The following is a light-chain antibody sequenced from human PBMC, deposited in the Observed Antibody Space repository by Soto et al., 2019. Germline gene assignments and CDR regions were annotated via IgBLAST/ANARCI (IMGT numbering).Light chain of an antibody. J-gene: IGKJ5*01. CDR2: DTS. CDR1: QSVSIK. CDR3: QQYNKWPLIT. Sequence: EIVLTQSPGTLSLSPGERATLSCRASQSVSIKLAWYQQKPGQAPRLLIYDTSTRATGTPARFSGSGSGTEFTLTISSLQSEDFALYYCQQYNKWPLITFGQGTRLEIK. V-gene: IGKV3D-15*01.